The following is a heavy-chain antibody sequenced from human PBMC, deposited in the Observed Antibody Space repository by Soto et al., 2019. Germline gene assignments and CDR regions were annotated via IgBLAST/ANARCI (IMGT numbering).Heavy chain of an antibody. D-gene: IGHD7-27*01. CDR3: VRDVGLVGSNSAFDQ. CDR1: GFSFSTYN. V-gene: IGHV3-21*02. J-gene: IGHJ4*02. Sequence: EVELLESGGGLVKPGGSLRLSCAASGFSFSTYNMNWVRQAPGKGLEWVSSTNDRSNNKYYTDSVKGRFTISRDNPKNPLYLQKDMLRVEDTAVYYCVRDVGLVGSNSAFDQWGQGTLVIVSS. CDR2: TNDRSNNK.